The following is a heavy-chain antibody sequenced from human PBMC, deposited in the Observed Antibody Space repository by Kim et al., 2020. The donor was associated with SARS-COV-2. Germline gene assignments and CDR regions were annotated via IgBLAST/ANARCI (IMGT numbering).Heavy chain of an antibody. CDR2: IYYSGNT. CDR1: GGSISSYY. CDR3: ARLGYCSGGSCSYLYYFDY. J-gene: IGHJ4*02. Sequence: SETLSLTCTVSGGSISSYYWSWIRQPPGKGLEWIGYIYYSGNTNYNPSLKSRVTMSIDTSKNQFSLKLSSVTAADTAVYYCARLGYCSGGSCSYLYYFDYWGQGTLVTVSS. D-gene: IGHD2-15*01. V-gene: IGHV4-59*08.